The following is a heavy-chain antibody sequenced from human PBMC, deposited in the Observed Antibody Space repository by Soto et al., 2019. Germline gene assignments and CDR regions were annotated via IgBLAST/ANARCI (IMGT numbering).Heavy chain of an antibody. V-gene: IGHV1-2*04. D-gene: IGHD6-13*01. Sequence: ASVKVSCKASGYTFTGYYMHWVRQAPGQGLEWMGWINPNSGGTNYAQKFQGWVTMTRDTSISTAYMELSRLRSDDTAVYYCARERRPIAAAGDDQRNWFDPWGQGTLVTVSS. CDR2: INPNSGGT. CDR1: GYTFTGYY. J-gene: IGHJ5*02. CDR3: ARERRPIAAAGDDQRNWFDP.